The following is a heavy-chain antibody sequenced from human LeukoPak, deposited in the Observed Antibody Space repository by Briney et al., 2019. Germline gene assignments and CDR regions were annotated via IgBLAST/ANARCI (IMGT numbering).Heavy chain of an antibody. CDR2: FDPENGET. Sequence: GASVKVSCKVSGYTLTEISMYWVRQAPGKGLEWMGRFDPENGETLYAQKFQGRVTMTEDTSTDTAYMELSSLRSEDTAVYFCGRGPIGAPDYYFDYWGQGTLVTVSS. CDR1: GYTLTEIS. D-gene: IGHD3-10*01. CDR3: GRGPIGAPDYYFDY. J-gene: IGHJ4*02. V-gene: IGHV1-24*01.